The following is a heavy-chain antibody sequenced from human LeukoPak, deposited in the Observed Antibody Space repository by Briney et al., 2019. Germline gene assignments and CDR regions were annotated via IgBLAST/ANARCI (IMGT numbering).Heavy chain of an antibody. Sequence: GGSLRLSCAASGSTFSSFGMHWVRQAPGKGLEWVALISYDGNNKYYPDSVKGRFTISRDNSKNTLYLQMNSLRADDTAVYYCAKDLGSGSFHLNAFDSWGQGTLVTVSS. J-gene: IGHJ4*02. CDR1: GSTFSSFG. CDR3: AKDLGSGSFHLNAFDS. CDR2: ISYDGNNK. V-gene: IGHV3-30*18. D-gene: IGHD3-10*01.